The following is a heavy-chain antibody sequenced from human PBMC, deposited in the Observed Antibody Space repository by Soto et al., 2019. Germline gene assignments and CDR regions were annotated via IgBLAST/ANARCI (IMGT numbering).Heavy chain of an antibody. CDR2: IYYNGST. Sequence: QVQLQESGPGLVKPSQTLSLTCTVSGGSISIGGYYWSWIRQPPGKGLEWIGYIYYNGSTYYHPSLKSRGNTSVDTAKNQFSLRLSSVTAAETAGYYCARGWGSWSYYKPFDIWGQGTMVTVSS. J-gene: IGHJ3*02. CDR3: ARGWGSWSYYKPFDI. V-gene: IGHV4-31*03. D-gene: IGHD1-26*01. CDR1: GGSISIGGYY.